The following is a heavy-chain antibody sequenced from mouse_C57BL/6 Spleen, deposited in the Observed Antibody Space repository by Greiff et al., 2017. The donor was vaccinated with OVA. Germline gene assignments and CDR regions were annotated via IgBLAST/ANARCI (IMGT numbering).Heavy chain of an antibody. V-gene: IGHV1-81*01. J-gene: IGHJ4*01. CDR2: IYPRRGNT. CDR1: GYTFTSYG. D-gene: IGHD2-3*01. CDR3: AREGDGYGDY. Sequence: QVQLQQSGAELARPGASVKLSCKASGYTFTSYGISWVKQRTGQGLEWIGEIYPRRGNTYYNEKFKGKATLTADKSSSTAYMELRSLTSEDSAVYFCAREGDGYGDYWGQGTSVTVSS.